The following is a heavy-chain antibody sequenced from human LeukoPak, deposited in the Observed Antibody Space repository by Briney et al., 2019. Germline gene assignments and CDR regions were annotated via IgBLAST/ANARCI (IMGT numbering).Heavy chain of an antibody. CDR3: ARGDSSGYYSRYYFDY. V-gene: IGHV3-21*01. Sequence: PGGSLRLSCTASEFTFNTFTMNWVRQAPGKGLEWVSSISSSSGYIYYTDSLKGRFTISRDNAKNSVYLQMNSLRAEDTAVYYCARGDSSGYYSRYYFDYWGQGTLVTVSS. D-gene: IGHD3-22*01. CDR2: ISSSSGYI. CDR1: EFTFNTFT. J-gene: IGHJ4*02.